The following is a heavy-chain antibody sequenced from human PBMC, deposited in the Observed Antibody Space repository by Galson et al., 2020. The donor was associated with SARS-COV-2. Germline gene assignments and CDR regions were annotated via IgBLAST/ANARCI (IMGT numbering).Heavy chain of an antibody. D-gene: IGHD2-15*01. Sequence: GESLKISCKGIGYRFTTHWIAWVRQMPGNGLAWMGIIYAGDSETRYSPSFKGQVTISADRSTSTAYLQWSSLKASDTAMYYCARPVIVSAKWGLYFFDYWGQGTLVTVSS. J-gene: IGHJ4*02. CDR2: IYAGDSET. CDR1: GYRFTTHW. CDR3: ARPVIVSAKWGLYFFDY. V-gene: IGHV5-51*01.